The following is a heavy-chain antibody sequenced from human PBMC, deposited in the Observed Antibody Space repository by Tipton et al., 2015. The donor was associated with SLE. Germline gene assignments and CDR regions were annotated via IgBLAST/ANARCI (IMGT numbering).Heavy chain of an antibody. CDR1: GGSISSSSYY. D-gene: IGHD6-13*01. V-gene: IGHV4-39*07. CDR2: FYHSGST. Sequence: TLSLTCTVSGGSISSSSYYWGWIRQPPGKGLEWIGEFYHSGSTNYNPSLKSRVTISVDTSKDQFSLELSSVTAADTAVYYCARDLGSSGSFDYWGQGTLVTVSS. CDR3: ARDLGSSGSFDY. J-gene: IGHJ4*02.